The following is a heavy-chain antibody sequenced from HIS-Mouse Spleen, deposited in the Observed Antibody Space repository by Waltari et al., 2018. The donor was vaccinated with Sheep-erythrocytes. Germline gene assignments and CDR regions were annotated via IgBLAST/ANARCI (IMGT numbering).Heavy chain of an antibody. CDR1: GGSISSYY. V-gene: IGHV4-59*08. CDR2: IYYSGST. CDR3: ARFSRPRFWPVGATAFDI. J-gene: IGHJ3*02. D-gene: IGHD1-26*01. Sequence: QVQLQESGPGLVKPSETLSLTCTVSGGSISSYYWSWIRQPPGKGLEWIGYIYYSGSTNYNPSLKSRVTISVDTSKNQFSLKRSSVTAADTAVYYCARFSRPRFWPVGATAFDIWGQGTMVTVSS.